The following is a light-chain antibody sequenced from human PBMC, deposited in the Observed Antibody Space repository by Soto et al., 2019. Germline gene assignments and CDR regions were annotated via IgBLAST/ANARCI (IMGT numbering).Light chain of an antibody. CDR1: QSISNW. J-gene: IGKJ2*01. Sequence: DIQMTQSPSTLSASVGDRVTITCRASQSISNWLAWYQQKPGKAPKLLIYDASSLGSGVPSRFSGSGSGTEFTLSISSLQPDDFATYYCQQYNSYLGSFGQGTTLEIK. CDR2: DAS. V-gene: IGKV1-5*01. CDR3: QQYNSYLGS.